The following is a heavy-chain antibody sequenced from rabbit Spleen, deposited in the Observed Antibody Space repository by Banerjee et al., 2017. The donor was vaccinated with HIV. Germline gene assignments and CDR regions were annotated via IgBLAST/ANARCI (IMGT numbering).Heavy chain of an antibody. J-gene: IGHJ4*01. Sequence: QEQLEESGGGLVQPGGSLTLSCKASGIDLISNAVSWVRQAPGKGLEWIGDIYPVFGITNYANWMKGRFTISSDNAQNTVDLQINSLTAADTATYFCTRNANGGWDLWGQGTLVTVS. V-gene: IGHV1S47*01. CDR3: TRNANGGWDL. D-gene: IGHD4-1*01. CDR2: IYPVFGIT. CDR1: GIDLISNA.